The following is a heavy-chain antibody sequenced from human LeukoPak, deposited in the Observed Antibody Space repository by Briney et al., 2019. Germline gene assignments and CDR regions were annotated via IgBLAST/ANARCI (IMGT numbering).Heavy chain of an antibody. D-gene: IGHD3-10*01. J-gene: IGHJ6*03. V-gene: IGHV1-2*02. CDR1: GYTFTGYY. CDR3: ARWFYYGSGSYYSNYYYYMDV. Sequence: ASVKVSCKASGYTFTGYYMHWVRQAPGQGLEWMGWINPNSGGTNYAQKFQGRVTMTRDTSISTAYMELSRLRSDDTAVYYCARWFYYGSGSYYSNYYYYMDVWGKGTTVTVSS. CDR2: INPNSGGT.